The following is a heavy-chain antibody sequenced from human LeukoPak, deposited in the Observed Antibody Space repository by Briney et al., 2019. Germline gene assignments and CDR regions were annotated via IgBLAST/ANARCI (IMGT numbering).Heavy chain of an antibody. CDR2: INPNSGGT. J-gene: IGHJ6*02. CDR1: GYTFTSYG. CDR3: ARDPGSSSTSYYYGMDV. Sequence: ASVKVSCKASGYTFTSYGISWVRQAPGQGLEWMGWINPNSGGTNYAQKFQGRVTMTRDTSISTAYMELSRLRSDDTAVYYCARDPGSSSTSYYYGMDVWGQGTTVTVSS. V-gene: IGHV1-2*02. D-gene: IGHD2-2*01.